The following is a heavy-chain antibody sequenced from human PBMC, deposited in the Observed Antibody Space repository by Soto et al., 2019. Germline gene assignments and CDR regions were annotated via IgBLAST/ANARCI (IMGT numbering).Heavy chain of an antibody. Sequence: QAQLVQSGAEVKKSGASVKVSCRASGYTFTDYFVHWVRQAPRQGPEWVGWTNPKSGATKYAPKFQGWVTMTRDTSISTAYMEVSSLKSDDTAVYYCAKASGYYTMDVWGQGTPVTVSS. CDR3: AKASGYYTMDV. J-gene: IGHJ6*02. CDR2: TNPKSGAT. V-gene: IGHV1-2*04. CDR1: GYTFTDYF. D-gene: IGHD6-19*01.